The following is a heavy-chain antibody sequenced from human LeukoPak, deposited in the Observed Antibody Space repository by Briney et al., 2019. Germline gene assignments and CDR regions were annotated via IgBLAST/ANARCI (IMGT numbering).Heavy chain of an antibody. Sequence: PSETLSLTCTVSGGSISSYYWSWIRQPQGKGLEWIGYIYYSGSTNYNPSLKSRVTISVDTSKNQFSLKLSSVTAADTAVYYCARLGGNFDYWGQGTLVTVSS. V-gene: IGHV4-59*08. CDR3: ARLGGNFDY. CDR2: IYYSGST. CDR1: GGSISSYY. J-gene: IGHJ4*02. D-gene: IGHD2-15*01.